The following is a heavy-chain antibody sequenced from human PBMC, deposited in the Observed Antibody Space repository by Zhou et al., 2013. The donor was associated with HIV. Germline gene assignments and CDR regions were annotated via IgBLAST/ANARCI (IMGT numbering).Heavy chain of an antibody. J-gene: IGHJ4*02. V-gene: IGHV3-15*05. CDR1: GFAFSNAW. CDR3: FDHDY. CDR2: IKTKAHGGTI. Sequence: EVQLVESGGGFVKPGGSLRLSCVASGFAFSNAWMSWVRQAPGKGLEWVGRIKTKAHGGTIDYAAAVKGRFTISRDDSKNTVYLQMNSLKIEDTAMYYCFDHDYWGQGSLVTVSS.